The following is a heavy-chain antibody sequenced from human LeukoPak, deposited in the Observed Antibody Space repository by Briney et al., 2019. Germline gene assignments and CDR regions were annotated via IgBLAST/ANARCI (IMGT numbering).Heavy chain of an antibody. CDR3: ARRGEDGFGYRY. Sequence: GGSLRLSCVVSGSTFSNYWMHWVRQAPGKGLVWVSRINTDGSDTSYVDSVRGRFTVSRDNAKNTLYLLMNSLRSEDTAVYYCARRGEDGFGYRYWGQGTLVTVSS. CDR1: GSTFSNYW. D-gene: IGHD5-12*01. CDR2: INTDGSDT. J-gene: IGHJ4*02. V-gene: IGHV3-74*01.